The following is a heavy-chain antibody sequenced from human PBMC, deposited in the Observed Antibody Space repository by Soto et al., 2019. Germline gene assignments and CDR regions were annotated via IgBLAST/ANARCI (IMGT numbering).Heavy chain of an antibody. J-gene: IGHJ6*02. CDR1: GGSISSSSYY. Sequence: QLQLQESGPGLVKPSETLSLTCTVSGGSISSSSYYWGWIRQPPGKGLEWIGSIYYSGSTYYNPSLKSRVTISVDTSKNQFSLKLSSVTAADTAVYYCARHGGGRGPSLYYYYYGMDVWGQGTTVTVSS. D-gene: IGHD3-16*01. CDR3: ARHGGGRGPSLYYYYYGMDV. V-gene: IGHV4-39*01. CDR2: IYYSGST.